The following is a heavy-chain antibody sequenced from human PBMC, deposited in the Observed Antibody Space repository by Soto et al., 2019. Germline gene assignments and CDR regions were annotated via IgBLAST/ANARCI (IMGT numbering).Heavy chain of an antibody. CDR1: GGTFSSYA. J-gene: IGHJ6*02. D-gene: IGHD3-3*01. Sequence: VTSVKVSGKASGGTFSSYAISWVRQAPGQGLEWMGGIIPIFGTANYAQKFQGRVTITADKSTSTAYMELSSLRSEDTAVYYCARPDKHDFWSGYHNYYGMDVLGQGTTVTVS. V-gene: IGHV1-69*06. CDR3: ARPDKHDFWSGYHNYYGMDV. CDR2: IIPIFGTA.